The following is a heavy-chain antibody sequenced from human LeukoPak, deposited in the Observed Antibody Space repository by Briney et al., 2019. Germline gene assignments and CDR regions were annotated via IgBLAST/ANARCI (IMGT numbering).Heavy chain of an antibody. CDR3: ARDGGYGSGSSL. D-gene: IGHD3-10*01. Sequence: SETLSLTCTVSGGSLSSSSYYWGWIRQPPGKGLEWIGSIYYSGSTYYNPSLKSRVTISVDTSKNQFSLKLSSVIAADTAVYYCARDGGYGSGSSLWGQGTLVTVSS. V-gene: IGHV4-39*07. J-gene: IGHJ4*02. CDR2: IYYSGST. CDR1: GGSLSSSSYY.